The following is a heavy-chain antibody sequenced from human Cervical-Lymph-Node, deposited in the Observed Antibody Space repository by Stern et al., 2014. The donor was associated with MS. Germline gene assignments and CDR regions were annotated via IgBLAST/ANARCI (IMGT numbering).Heavy chain of an antibody. V-gene: IGHV1-69*01. CDR2: IFPVVGTP. CDR1: GGTFSKFS. D-gene: IGHD6-13*01. J-gene: IGHJ5*02. CDR3: ALSSETSDRWYSLGYDL. Sequence: VQLVQSGAEVTKPGSSLKLSCKASGGTFSKFSSSWVRQAPGQGLEWMGGIFPVVGTPTYAQDFRGRVTITADVSTSTVYMELSSLRSDDTAVYYCALSSETSDRWYSLGYDLWGQGTLVTVSS.